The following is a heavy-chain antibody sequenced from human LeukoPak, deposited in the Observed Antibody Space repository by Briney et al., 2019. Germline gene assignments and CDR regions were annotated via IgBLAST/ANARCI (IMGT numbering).Heavy chain of an antibody. D-gene: IGHD6-13*01. J-gene: IGHJ6*04. CDR3: VKGPYSSSWYGPLYGMDV. CDR2: IIPMFGTA. V-gene: IGHV1-69*06. CDR1: GGTFSSYA. Sequence: SVKVSCKASGGTFSSYAISWVRQAPGQGLEWMGGIIPMFGTANYAQKFQGRVTITADKSTSTAYMELSSLRSEDTAVYYCVKGPYSSSWYGPLYGMDVWGKGTTVTVSS.